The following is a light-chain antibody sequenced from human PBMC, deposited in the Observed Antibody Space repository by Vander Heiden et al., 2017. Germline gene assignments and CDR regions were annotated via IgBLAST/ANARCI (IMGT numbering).Light chain of an antibody. V-gene: IGKV3-15*01. J-gene: IGKJ1*01. CDR1: ATVGSD. CDR3: QQYNSGPPPIS. Sequence: DIFLTQSPGTLSLSQGERALLSCRASATVGSDLVWYQQRPGQPPRVIIYGASTRATGVPPRFSGRGSGTDFTLTINTLQSEDSAVYYCQQYNSGPPPISFGQGTKVEI. CDR2: GAS.